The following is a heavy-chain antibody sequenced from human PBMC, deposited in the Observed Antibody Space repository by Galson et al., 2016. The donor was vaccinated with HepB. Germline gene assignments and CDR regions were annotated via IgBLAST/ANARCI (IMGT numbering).Heavy chain of an antibody. D-gene: IGHD3-22*01. CDR1: ESTFSSYA. J-gene: IGHJ6*02. CDR2: ISGSGSNT. Sequence: SLRLSCAASESTFSSYAMSWVRQAPGKGLEWVSAISGSGSNTYYADSVKGRFTISRDNSKNTLYLQMNSLRAEDTAVYYCAKMPPLDLGMGDSSGYPHYGMDVWGQGTTVTVSS. V-gene: IGHV3-23*01. CDR3: AKMPPLDLGMGDSSGYPHYGMDV.